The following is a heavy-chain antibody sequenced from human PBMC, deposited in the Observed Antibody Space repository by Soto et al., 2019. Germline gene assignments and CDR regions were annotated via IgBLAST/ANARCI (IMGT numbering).Heavy chain of an antibody. Sequence: PVGALRLSCSASLFTVSSNYMSWVRQAPWKGLGWFSVIYSGGSTYYADSVKGRFTISRDNSKNTLYLQMNSLRAEDTAVYYCARNPPPSYDSSGYYYAYYFDYWGQGTLVTVSS. J-gene: IGHJ4*02. V-gene: IGHV3-53*01. CDR3: ARNPPPSYDSSGYYYAYYFDY. CDR2: IYSGGST. D-gene: IGHD3-22*01. CDR1: LFTVSSNY.